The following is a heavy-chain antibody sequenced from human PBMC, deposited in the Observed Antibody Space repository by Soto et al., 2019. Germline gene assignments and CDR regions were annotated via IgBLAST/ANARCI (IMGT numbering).Heavy chain of an antibody. V-gene: IGHV1-18*04. CDR3: ARDVLYYDFWSGYYTDPNYYYYYGMDV. CDR1: GYTFTSYG. D-gene: IGHD3-3*01. CDR2: ISAYNGNT. Sequence: GASVKVSCKASGYTFTSYGISWLRQAPGQGLEWMGWISAYNGNTNYAQKLQGRVTMTTDTSTSTAYMELRSLRSDDTAVYYCARDVLYYDFWSGYYTDPNYYYYYGMDVWGQGTTVTVSS. J-gene: IGHJ6*02.